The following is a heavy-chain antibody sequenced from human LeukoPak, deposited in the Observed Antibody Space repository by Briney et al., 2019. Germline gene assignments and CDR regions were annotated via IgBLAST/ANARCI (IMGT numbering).Heavy chain of an antibody. D-gene: IGHD4-17*01. CDR3: ARVSNGEPN. CDR2: INRDGSEK. V-gene: IGHV3-7*01. J-gene: IGHJ4*02. CDR1: GFTFSSFW. Sequence: GGSLRLSCAGSGFTFSSFWMTWVRQAPGKGLEWVANINRDGSEKNYVDSVQGRFTISRDNAKNALYLEMTSLRAEDTAVYYCARVSNGEPNWGQGTLVTVSS.